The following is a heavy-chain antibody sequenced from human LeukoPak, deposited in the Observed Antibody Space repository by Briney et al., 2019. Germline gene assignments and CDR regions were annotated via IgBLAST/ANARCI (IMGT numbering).Heavy chain of an antibody. D-gene: IGHD5-12*01. CDR3: ARDRGYSGYEIPFDY. V-gene: IGHV3-21*01. CDR1: GFTFSSYS. CDR2: ISSSSSYI. Sequence: GVSLRLSCAASGFTFSSYSMNWVRQAPGKGLEWVSSISSSSSYIYYADSVKGRFTISRDNAKNSLYLQMNSLRAEDTAVYYCARDRGYSGYEIPFDYWGQGTLVTVSS. J-gene: IGHJ4*02.